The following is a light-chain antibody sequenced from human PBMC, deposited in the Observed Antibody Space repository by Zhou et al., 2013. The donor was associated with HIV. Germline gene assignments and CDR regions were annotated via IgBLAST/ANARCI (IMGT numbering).Light chain of an antibody. CDR1: QSISSW. CDR3: QQYNTYLTWT. Sequence: DIQMTQSPSTLSASVGDRVTITCRASQSISSWLAWYQQKPGKAPKLLIYQSSRLESGVPSRFSGSGSGTEFTLTIRSLQPDDFATYYCQQYNTYLTWTFGQGTKVEIK. V-gene: IGKV1-5*03. J-gene: IGKJ1*01. CDR2: QSS.